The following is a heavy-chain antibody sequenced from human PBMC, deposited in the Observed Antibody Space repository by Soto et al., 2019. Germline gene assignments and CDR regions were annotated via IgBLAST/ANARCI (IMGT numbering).Heavy chain of an antibody. CDR1: GYSFTSYW. CDR3: ASSGYRSRIDY. Sequence: GESLKISCKGSGYSFTSYWIAWVHQMPGKGLEWMGIIYLGDSATRYSPSFQGQVTISADKSISTAFLQWSSLKASDTAMYYCASSGYRSRIDYWGQGTLVTVSS. D-gene: IGHD6-19*01. V-gene: IGHV5-51*07. CDR2: IYLGDSAT. J-gene: IGHJ4*02.